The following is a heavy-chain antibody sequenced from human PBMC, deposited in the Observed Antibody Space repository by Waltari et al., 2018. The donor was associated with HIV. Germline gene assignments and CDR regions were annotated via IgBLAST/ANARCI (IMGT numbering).Heavy chain of an antibody. J-gene: IGHJ6*02. CDR2: ISSRSSTI. CDR1: GFIFRTYS. V-gene: IGHV3-48*04. Sequence: EVQLVESGGGWVQPGGSLRLSCEASGFIFRTYSMNWVRQAPGKGLELVSYISSRSSTIYYADSVKGRFTISRDNAKNSLYLQMNSLRAEDTAVYYCAAVYSHYFAMDVWGQGTTVTVSS. D-gene: IGHD1-26*01. CDR3: AAVYSHYFAMDV.